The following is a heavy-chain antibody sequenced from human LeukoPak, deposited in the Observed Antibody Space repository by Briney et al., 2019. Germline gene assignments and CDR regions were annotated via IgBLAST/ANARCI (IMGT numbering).Heavy chain of an antibody. J-gene: IGHJ4*02. CDR3: ARDYSIGELDY. D-gene: IGHD4-11*01. CDR2: MNPNSGNT. Sequence: ASVKVSRKASVYTFTNFYIHWVRQAPGQGLEWMGWMNPNSGNTNYAQKLQGRVTMTTDTSTSTAYMELRSLRSDDTAVYYCARDYSIGELDYWGQGTLVTVSS. CDR1: VYTFTNFY. V-gene: IGHV1-18*04.